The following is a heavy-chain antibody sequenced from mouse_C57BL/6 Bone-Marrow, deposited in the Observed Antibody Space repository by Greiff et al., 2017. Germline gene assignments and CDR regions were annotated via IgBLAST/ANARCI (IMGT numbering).Heavy chain of an antibody. D-gene: IGHD1-1*01. V-gene: IGHV5-4*03. J-gene: IGHJ2*01. Sequence: DVKLVESGGGLVKPGGSLKLSCAASGFTFSSYAMSWVRQTPEKRMEWVATISDGGSYTYSPDNVKGRFTISRDNAKNNLYLQLSHLKSEDTAMYYCASVYYYDYWGQGTTLTVSS. CDR2: ISDGGSYT. CDR3: ASVYYYDY. CDR1: GFTFSSYA.